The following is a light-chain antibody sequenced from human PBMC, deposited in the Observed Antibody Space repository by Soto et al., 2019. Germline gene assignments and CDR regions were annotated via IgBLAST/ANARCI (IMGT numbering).Light chain of an antibody. Sequence: DIQMTQSPSTLSASAGDRVTITCRASQSISSWLAWYQQKPGKAPNLLIYQAANLKSGDPSRFSGSGSGTEFTLTINRLQPDDFSTYYCHHDNVMWAFGQGTKVDIK. CDR1: QSISSW. CDR3: HHDNVMWA. CDR2: QAA. J-gene: IGKJ1*01. V-gene: IGKV1-5*03.